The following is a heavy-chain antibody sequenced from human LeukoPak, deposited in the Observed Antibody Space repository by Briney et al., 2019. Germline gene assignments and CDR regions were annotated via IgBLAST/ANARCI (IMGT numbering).Heavy chain of an antibody. D-gene: IGHD4-17*01. V-gene: IGHV4-4*02. CDR3: ARDDFGTTVPTGDY. CDR1: GGSISSSNW. Sequence: SETLSLTCAVSGGSISSSNWWSWVRQPPGKGLEWIGEIYHSGSTNYNPSLKSRVTISVDKSKNQFSLKLSSVTAADTAVYYCARDDFGTTVPTGDYWGQGTLVTVSS. J-gene: IGHJ4*02. CDR2: IYHSGST.